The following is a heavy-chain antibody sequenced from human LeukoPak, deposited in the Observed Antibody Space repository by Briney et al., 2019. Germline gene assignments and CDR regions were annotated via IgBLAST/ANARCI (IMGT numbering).Heavy chain of an antibody. CDR1: GGSIRSGDYY. J-gene: IGHJ4*02. CDR2: IYYSGST. Sequence: KPSETLSLTCTISGGSIRSGDYYWSWIRQPPGKGLEWIGYIYYSGSTYYNPSLKSRVTISVDKPKNQFSLKLSSVTAADTAVYYCARFGRYSGYDKGFDYWGQGTLVTVSS. D-gene: IGHD5-12*01. CDR3: ARFGRYSGYDKGFDY. V-gene: IGHV4-30-4*08.